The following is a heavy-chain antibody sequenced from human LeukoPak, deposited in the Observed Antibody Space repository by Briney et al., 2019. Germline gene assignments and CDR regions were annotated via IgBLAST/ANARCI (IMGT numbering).Heavy chain of an antibody. D-gene: IGHD6-13*01. Sequence: GESLKISCTGSGYSFTSYWIGWVRQMPGKGLEWMGIIYPGDSDTRYSPSFQGQVTISADKSISTAYLQWSSLKASDTAMYYCARHALSSSWYRTVNWFDPWGQGTLVTVSS. V-gene: IGHV5-51*01. J-gene: IGHJ5*02. CDR2: IYPGDSDT. CDR1: GYSFTSYW. CDR3: ARHALSSSWYRTVNWFDP.